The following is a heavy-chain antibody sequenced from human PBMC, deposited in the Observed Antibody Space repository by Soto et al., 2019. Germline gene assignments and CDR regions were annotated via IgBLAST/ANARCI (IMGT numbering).Heavy chain of an antibody. Sequence: GGSLRLSCAASGFTFSNAWMNWVRQAPGEGLEWVGRIKSKPDGGTTDYAAPVKGRFTISRDDSKNTLYLQMNSLKTEDTAIYYCTPYPPPVLLWGQGTLVTVSS. J-gene: IGHJ4*02. D-gene: IGHD3-10*01. V-gene: IGHV3-15*07. CDR2: IKSKPDGGTT. CDR3: TPYPPPVLL. CDR1: GFTFSNAW.